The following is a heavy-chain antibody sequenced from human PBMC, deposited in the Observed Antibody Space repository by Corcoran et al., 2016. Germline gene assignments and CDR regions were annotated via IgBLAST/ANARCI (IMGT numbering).Heavy chain of an antibody. CDR1: GFSLSNARMG. D-gene: IGHD5-18*01. CDR3: ARVCSYGRFDY. CDR2: IFSNDEK. V-gene: IGHV2-26*01. Sequence: QVTLKESGPVLVKPTETLTLTCTVSGFSLSNARMGVSWIRQPPGKALEWLAHIFSNDEKSYSTSLKSRLTISKDTSKSQVVLTLTNMDPVDTATYDCARVCSYGRFDYWGQGTLVTVSS. J-gene: IGHJ4*02.